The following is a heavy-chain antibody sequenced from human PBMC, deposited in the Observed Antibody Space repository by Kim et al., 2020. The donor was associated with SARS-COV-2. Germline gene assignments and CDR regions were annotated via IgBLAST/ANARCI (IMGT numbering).Heavy chain of an antibody. Sequence: GGSLRLSCAASGFTFSSYAMHWVRQAPGKGLEWVAVISYDGSNKYYADSVKGRFTISRDNSKNTLYLQMNSLRAEDTAVYYCARDLAQTTYYDILPGYYSCDYDYGMDDWGQGTTVTVSS. J-gene: IGHJ6*02. CDR1: GFTFSSYA. CDR2: ISYDGSNK. D-gene: IGHD3-9*01. CDR3: ARDLAQTTYYDILPGYYSCDYDYGMDD. V-gene: IGHV3-30-3*01.